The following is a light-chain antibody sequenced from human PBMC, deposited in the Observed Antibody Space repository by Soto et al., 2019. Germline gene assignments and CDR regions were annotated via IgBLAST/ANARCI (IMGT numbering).Light chain of an antibody. V-gene: IGKV3-11*01. J-gene: IGKJ5*01. CDR3: QQRSNWIT. CDR2: DAS. CDR1: QIFISN. Sequence: VVTQTQATLSVAPGERATLSCRASQIFISNLAWYHQKPGQAPRLLIYDASNRATGIPGRFSGSGSGTDFTLTISSLEPEDFAVYYCQQRSNWITSAQRARLEI.